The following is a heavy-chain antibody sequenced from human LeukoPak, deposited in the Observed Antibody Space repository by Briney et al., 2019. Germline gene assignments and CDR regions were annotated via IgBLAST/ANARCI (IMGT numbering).Heavy chain of an antibody. CDR1: GGSISSYY. D-gene: IGHD1-7*01. V-gene: IGHV4-59*01. J-gene: IGHJ6*02. CDR2: IYYSGST. CDR3: AGTTISGPFMEYGMDV. Sequence: KPSETLSLTCTVSGGSISSYYWSWIRQPPGKGLEWIGYIYYSGSTNYNPSLKSRVTISVDTSKNQFSLKLSSVTAADTAVYYCAGTTISGPFMEYGMDVWGQGTTVTVSS.